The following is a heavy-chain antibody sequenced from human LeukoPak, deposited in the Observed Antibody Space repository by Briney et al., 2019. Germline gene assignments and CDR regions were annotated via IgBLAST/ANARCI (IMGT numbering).Heavy chain of an antibody. Sequence: PGGSLRLSCAASGFTFSNYWMHWVRQAPGKGLVWVSRIKTDGSYTNYADSVKGRFTISRDNAKNTLYLQMNSLRADDTAVYYCAGGDSGYSRQWGQGTLVTVSS. CDR3: AGGDSGYSRQ. D-gene: IGHD3-22*01. CDR1: GFTFSNYW. V-gene: IGHV3-74*01. J-gene: IGHJ4*02. CDR2: IKTDGSYT.